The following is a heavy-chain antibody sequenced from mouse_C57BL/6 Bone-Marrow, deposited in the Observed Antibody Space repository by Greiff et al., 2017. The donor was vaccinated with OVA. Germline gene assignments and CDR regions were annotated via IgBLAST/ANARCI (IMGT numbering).Heavy chain of an antibody. J-gene: IGHJ1*03. D-gene: IGHD2-14*01. Sequence: EVQGVESGGGLVQPGGSLKLSCAASGFTFSDYYMYWVRQTPEKRLEWAEYISNGGGSTYYPDTVKGRFTISSDNAKNTLYLQMSRLKSEDTAMYYCARHEDLGNWYFDVRGTGTTVTVSS. CDR3: ARHEDLGNWYFDV. CDR2: ISNGGGST. CDR1: GFTFSDYY. V-gene: IGHV5-12*01.